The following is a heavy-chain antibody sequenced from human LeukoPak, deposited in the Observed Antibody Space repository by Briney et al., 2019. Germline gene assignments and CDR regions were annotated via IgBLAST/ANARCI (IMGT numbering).Heavy chain of an antibody. Sequence: SETLSLTCSVSGGSLSGYFWSWLRQAPGKGLEWIAYIHYDGRTDYNPSLQSRITIAVDTSKNQFSLKLNSATAADTAVYYCARQRGIESRGGWYRIFDFWGHGTLVTVSS. V-gene: IGHV4-59*08. CDR1: GGSLSGYF. J-gene: IGHJ4*01. CDR3: ARQRGIESRGGWYRIFDF. D-gene: IGHD6-19*01. CDR2: IHYDGRT.